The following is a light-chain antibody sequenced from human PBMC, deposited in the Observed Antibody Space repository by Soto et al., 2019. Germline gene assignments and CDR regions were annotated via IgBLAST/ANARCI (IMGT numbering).Light chain of an antibody. CDR1: SSDIGAYNF. J-gene: IGLJ2*01. CDR2: DVN. CDR3: TSWTTSTTMI. V-gene: IGLV2-14*03. Sequence: QSALTQPASVSGSPGQSITISCTGTSSDIGAYNFVSWYQQHPGKAPKLMLYDVNIRPSGVSKRFSGSKSGNKASLTISRLQAEDEADYYCTSWTTSTTMIFGGGTKLTVL.